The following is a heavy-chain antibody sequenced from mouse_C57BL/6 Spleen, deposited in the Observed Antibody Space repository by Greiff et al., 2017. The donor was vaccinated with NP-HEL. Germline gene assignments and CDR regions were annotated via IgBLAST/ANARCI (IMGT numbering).Heavy chain of an antibody. CDR2: IDPETGGT. Sequence: QVQLQQSGAELVRPGASVTLSCKASGYTFTDYEMHWVKQTPVHGLEWIGAIDPETGGTAYNQKFKGKAILTADKSSSTAYMELRSLTSEDSAVYYCTRRFITTVVHAMDYWGQGTSVTVSS. D-gene: IGHD1-1*01. J-gene: IGHJ4*01. CDR3: TRRFITTVVHAMDY. CDR1: GYTFTDYE. V-gene: IGHV1-15*01.